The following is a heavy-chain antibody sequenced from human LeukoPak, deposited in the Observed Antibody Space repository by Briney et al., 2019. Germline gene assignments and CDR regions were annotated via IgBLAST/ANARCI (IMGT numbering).Heavy chain of an antibody. V-gene: IGHV4-34*01. J-gene: IGHJ4*03. Sequence: SETLSLTCAVYGGSFSTYYWSWIRQSPGKGLEWIAEINHRGDTNYNPSVKSRVTISVDTSKNQFSLKVNSLTAADTAVYYCTRGATISETGYFDYWGQGTLVTVSS. CDR1: GGSFSTYY. CDR3: TRGATISETGYFDY. CDR2: INHRGDT. D-gene: IGHD1-1*01.